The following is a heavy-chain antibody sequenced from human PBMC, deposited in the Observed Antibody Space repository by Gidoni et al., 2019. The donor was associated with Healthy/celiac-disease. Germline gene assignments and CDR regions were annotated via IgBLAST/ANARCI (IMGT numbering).Heavy chain of an antibody. V-gene: IGHV3-23*01. Sequence: EVPLLESGGGLVQPGGSLRLSCAASGFTFSSYAMSWVRQAPGKGLAWVSAISGSGGSTYYADSVKGRFTISRDNSKNTLYLQMNSLRAEDTAVYYCAKAQSTSDTEFDYWGQGTLVTVSS. CDR3: AKAQSTSDTEFDY. CDR2: ISGSGGST. J-gene: IGHJ4*02. D-gene: IGHD5-18*01. CDR1: GFTFSSYA.